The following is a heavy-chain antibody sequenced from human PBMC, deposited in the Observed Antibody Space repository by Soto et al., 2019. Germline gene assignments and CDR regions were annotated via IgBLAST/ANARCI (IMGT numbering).Heavy chain of an antibody. Sequence: GASVKVSCKASGYTFTDYHIHWVRQAPGQGLEFMGWINANNGGAGSAQQFQGRVTVTRDTSITTVYMELSNLGSDDTAVYYCAREGGSETLQPSYNWFDTWGQGTLVTVS. D-gene: IGHD6-25*01. CDR1: GYTFTDYH. CDR2: INANNGGA. V-gene: IGHV1-2*02. J-gene: IGHJ5*02. CDR3: AREGGSETLQPSYNWFDT.